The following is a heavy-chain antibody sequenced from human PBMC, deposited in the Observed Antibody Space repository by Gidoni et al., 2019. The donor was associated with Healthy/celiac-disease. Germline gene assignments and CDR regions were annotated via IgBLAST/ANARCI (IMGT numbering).Heavy chain of an antibody. CDR2: ISYDGSNK. CDR1: GFTFSSYG. D-gene: IGHD6-6*01. V-gene: IGHV3-30*03. CDR3: ATDLVVSSARDDY. J-gene: IGHJ4*02. Sequence: QVQLVESGGGVVQPGRSLRLACAASGFTFSSYGMHWVRQAPGKGLEWVAVISYDGSNKYYADSVKGRFTISRDNSKNTLYLQMNSLRAEDTAVYYCATDLVVSSARDDYWGQGTLVTVSS.